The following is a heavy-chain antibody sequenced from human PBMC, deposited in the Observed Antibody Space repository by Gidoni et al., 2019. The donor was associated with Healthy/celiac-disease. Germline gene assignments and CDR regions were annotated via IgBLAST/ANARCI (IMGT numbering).Heavy chain of an antibody. J-gene: IGHJ6*02. CDR2: ISYDGSNK. Sequence: QVQLVESGGGVVQPGRSLSLSCAASGFTFRSYAMHWVRQAPGKGLEWVAVISYDGSNKYYADSVKGRFTISRDNSKNTLYLQMNSLRAEDTAVYYCARDDSSGYPYYYYGMDVWGQGTTVTVSS. CDR3: ARDDSSGYPYYYYGMDV. CDR1: GFTFRSYA. V-gene: IGHV3-30*04. D-gene: IGHD3-22*01.